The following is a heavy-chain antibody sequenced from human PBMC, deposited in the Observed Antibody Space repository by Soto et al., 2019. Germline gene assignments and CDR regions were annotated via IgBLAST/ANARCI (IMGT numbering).Heavy chain of an antibody. V-gene: IGHV6-1*01. D-gene: IGHD1-1*01. CDR3: SRDLEYNWSDDDAFDI. CDR1: GDRVSSNSAA. J-gene: IGHJ3*02. Sequence: SPTLSLTCAISGDRVSSNSAAWNWIRQSPSRGLEWLGRTYYRSKWYNDYAVSVKSRITINPDTSKNQFSLQLNSVTPEDTAVYYCSRDLEYNWSDDDAFDIWGQGTMVTVSS. CDR2: TYYRSKWYN.